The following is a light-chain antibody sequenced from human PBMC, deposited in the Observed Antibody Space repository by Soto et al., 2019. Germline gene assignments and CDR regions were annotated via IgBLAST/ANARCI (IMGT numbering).Light chain of an antibody. CDR2: GNS. Sequence: QSVLTQLPSVSGAPGQRVTISCTGSSSNIGAGYDVHWYQQLPGTAPKLLISGNSNRPSGVPDRFSGSKSGTSASLAITGLQAEDEADYYCQSYDSSLSGYVFGTGTKVTVL. CDR1: SSNIGAGYD. V-gene: IGLV1-40*01. J-gene: IGLJ1*01. CDR3: QSYDSSLSGYV.